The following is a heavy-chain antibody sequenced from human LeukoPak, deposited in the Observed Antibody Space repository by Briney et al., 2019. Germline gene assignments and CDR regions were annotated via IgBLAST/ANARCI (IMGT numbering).Heavy chain of an antibody. D-gene: IGHD2-2*02. CDR2: INPNSSGT. CDR1: GYTFAGYN. Sequence: ASVKVSCKASGYTFAGYNMHWVRQTPGQGLEWMGWINPNSSGTNYAQKFQGRVTMTRDTSISTAYMELSRLRSDDTAVYYCARDDIVVVPAAINQLDYWGQGTLVTVSS. V-gene: IGHV1-2*02. J-gene: IGHJ4*02. CDR3: ARDDIVVVPAAINQLDY.